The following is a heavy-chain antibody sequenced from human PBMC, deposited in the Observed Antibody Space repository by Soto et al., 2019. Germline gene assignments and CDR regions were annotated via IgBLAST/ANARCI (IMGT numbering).Heavy chain of an antibody. CDR3: ARIGFGFWSGYSYNWLDL. D-gene: IGHD3-3*01. Sequence: SETLSLTSKVSSCSTSRYYCTWIRQPAVKERKWLAPINPRRSTNYNPPLKSRVNMSVDTSKNKFSLQLSSVTAADTAVYYCARIGFGFWSGYSYNWLDLSGQGTLVTVS. J-gene: IGHJ5*02. CDR1: SCSTSRYY. CDR2: INPRRST. V-gene: IGHV4-4*07.